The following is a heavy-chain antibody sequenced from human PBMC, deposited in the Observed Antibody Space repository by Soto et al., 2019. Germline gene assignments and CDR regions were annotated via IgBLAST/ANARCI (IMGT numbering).Heavy chain of an antibody. CDR3: ARGAATGRSDS. CDR1: GDSISSQY. CDR2: MYYSGSP. V-gene: IGHV4-59*11. D-gene: IGHD6-13*01. J-gene: IGHJ4*02. Sequence: SETPSLTCTVSGDSISSQYWSWIRQPPGQGLEWIAYMYYSGSPNYNPSLKSRVTISVDTSKNQFSLNLSFVTAADTAVYYCARGAATGRSDSWGQGTLVTVSS.